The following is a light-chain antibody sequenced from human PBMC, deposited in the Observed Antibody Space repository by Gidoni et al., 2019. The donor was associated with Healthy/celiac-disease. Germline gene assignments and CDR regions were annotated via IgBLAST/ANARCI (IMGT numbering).Light chain of an antibody. CDR2: GAS. Sequence: EIVMTQSPATLAVSPGERSTLSCRASQSVSSNLARYQQKPGQAPRLLIYGASTRANGIPARFSGSGSGTEFTLTISSLQSEDFAVYYCQQHNNWTPWTFGQGTKVEIK. J-gene: IGKJ1*01. CDR1: QSVSSN. CDR3: QQHNNWTPWT. V-gene: IGKV3-15*01.